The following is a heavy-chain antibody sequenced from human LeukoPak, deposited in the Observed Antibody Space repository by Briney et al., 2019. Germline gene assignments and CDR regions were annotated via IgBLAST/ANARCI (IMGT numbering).Heavy chain of an antibody. CDR1: GFTFGDYA. V-gene: IGHV3-49*04. CDR3: TRGVRPTTGY. J-gene: IGHJ4*02. CDR2: IRSKAYGGTT. Sequence: GWSLRLSCTASGFTFGDYAMSWVRQAPGKGLEWVGFIRSKAYGGTTEYAASVKGRFTISRDDSKSIAYLQMNRLKTEDTAVYYCTRGVRPTTGYWGQGTLVTVSS. D-gene: IGHD4/OR15-4a*01.